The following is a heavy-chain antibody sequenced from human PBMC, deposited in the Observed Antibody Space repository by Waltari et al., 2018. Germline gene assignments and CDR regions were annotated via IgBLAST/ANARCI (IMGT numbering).Heavy chain of an antibody. J-gene: IGHJ6*03. Sequence: QVQLVQSGAEVKKPGASVKVSCKASGYTFTSYYMHWVRQAPGQGLEWMGIINPSGGSTSYAQKFQGRVTMTRDTSTSTVYMELSSLRSEDTAVYYCARDRTSGDYYYYMDVWGKGTTVTVSS. CDR2: INPSGGST. V-gene: IGHV1-46*03. CDR1: GYTFTSYY. D-gene: IGHD3-3*01. CDR3: ARDRTSGDYYYYMDV.